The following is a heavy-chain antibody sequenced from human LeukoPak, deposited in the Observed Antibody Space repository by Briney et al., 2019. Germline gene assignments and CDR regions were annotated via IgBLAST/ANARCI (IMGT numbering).Heavy chain of an antibody. D-gene: IGHD6-19*01. J-gene: IGHJ5*02. CDR3: AKAFSARYSGWYPIDP. V-gene: IGHV3-9*01. Sequence: GGSLRLSCAASGFTFDDYAMHWVRQAPGKGLEWVSGISWNSGSIGYADSVKGRFTISRDNAKNSLYLQMNSLRAEDTALYYCAKAFSARYSGWYPIDPWGQGTLVTVSS. CDR1: GFTFDDYA. CDR2: ISWNSGSI.